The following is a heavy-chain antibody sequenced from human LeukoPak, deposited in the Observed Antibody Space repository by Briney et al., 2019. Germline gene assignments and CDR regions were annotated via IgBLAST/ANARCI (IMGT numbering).Heavy chain of an antibody. CDR3: ARVARNYDYVWGSYRYPYYYMDV. V-gene: IGHV4-34*01. D-gene: IGHD3-16*02. Sequence: PSETLSLTCAVYGGSFSGYYWSWLRQPPGQELEWIGGINHSGSTNSNPSLKSRVTISVDTSKNQFALKLSSVTAADTAVYYCARVARNYDYVWGSYRYPYYYMDVWGKGTTVTVSS. J-gene: IGHJ6*03. CDR2: INHSGST. CDR1: GGSFSGYY.